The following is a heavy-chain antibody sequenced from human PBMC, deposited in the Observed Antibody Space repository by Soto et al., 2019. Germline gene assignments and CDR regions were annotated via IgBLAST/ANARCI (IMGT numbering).Heavy chain of an antibody. V-gene: IGHV3-9*01. CDR3: AKDKGSGSYGVLNAFDI. CDR2: ISWNSGSI. Sequence: QTGGSLRLSCAASGFTFDDYAMHWVRQAPGKGLEWVSGISWNSGSIGYADSVKGRFTISRDNAKNSLYLQMNSLRAEDTALYYCAKDKGSGSYGVLNAFDIWGQGTMVTVSS. CDR1: GFTFDDYA. J-gene: IGHJ3*02. D-gene: IGHD3-10*01.